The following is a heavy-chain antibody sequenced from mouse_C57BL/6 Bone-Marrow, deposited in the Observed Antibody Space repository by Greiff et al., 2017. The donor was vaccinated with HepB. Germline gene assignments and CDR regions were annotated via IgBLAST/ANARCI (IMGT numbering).Heavy chain of an antibody. CDR1: GFTFSDYG. CDR2: IRNLAYSI. J-gene: IGHJ1*03. D-gene: IGHD1-1*01. V-gene: IGHV5-15*01. Sequence: EVMLVESGGGLVQPGGSLKLSCAASGFTFSDYGMAWVRQAPRKGPEWVAFIRNLAYSIYYADTVTGRFTISRENAKNTLYLEMSSLRSEDTAMYYCARKGDYSGSSYWYFDVWGTGTTVTVSS. CDR3: ARKGDYSGSSYWYFDV.